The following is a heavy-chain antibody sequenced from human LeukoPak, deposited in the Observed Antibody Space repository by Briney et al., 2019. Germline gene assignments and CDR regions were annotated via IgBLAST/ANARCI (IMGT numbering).Heavy chain of an antibody. Sequence: PGGSLRLSCTASGFSFSSYEMNWVRQAPGKGLEWVSYISSSGSTIYYADSVKGRFTISRDNAKNLLYLQMNSLRDEDTAVYYCARGYASSYWGQGTLVTVSS. J-gene: IGHJ4*02. V-gene: IGHV3-48*03. CDR3: ARGYASSY. CDR1: GFSFSSYE. CDR2: ISSSGSTI. D-gene: IGHD2-2*01.